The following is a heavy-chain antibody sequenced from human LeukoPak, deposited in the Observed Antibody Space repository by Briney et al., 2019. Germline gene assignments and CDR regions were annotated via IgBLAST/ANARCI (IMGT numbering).Heavy chain of an antibody. CDR3: AKDTSGEFDP. CDR2: ISYDGSNK. J-gene: IGHJ5*02. CDR1: GFTFSGYG. D-gene: IGHD3-10*01. V-gene: IGHV3-30*18. Sequence: GGSLRLSCAASGFTFSGYGMHWVRQAPGKGLEWVAVISYDGSNKYYADSVKGRFTISRDNSKNTLYLQMNSLRAEDTAVYYCAKDTSGEFDPWGQGTLVTVSS.